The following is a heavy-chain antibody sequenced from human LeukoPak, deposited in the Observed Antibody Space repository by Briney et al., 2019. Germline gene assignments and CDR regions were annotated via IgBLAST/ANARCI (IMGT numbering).Heavy chain of an antibody. CDR3: ARAQIAAAGPAHFDY. Sequence: PSETLSLTCAVYGGSFSGYYWSWIRQPPGKGLVWSKEINHSGSTNYNPSLKSRVTISVDTSKNQFSLKLSSVTAADTAVYYCARAQIAAAGPAHFDYWGQGTLVTVSS. CDR1: GGSFSGYY. J-gene: IGHJ4*02. D-gene: IGHD6-13*01. CDR2: INHSGST. V-gene: IGHV4-34*01.